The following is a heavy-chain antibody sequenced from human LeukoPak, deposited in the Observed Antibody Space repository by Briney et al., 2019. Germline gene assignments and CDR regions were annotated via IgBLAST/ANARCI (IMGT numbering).Heavy chain of an antibody. J-gene: IGHJ4*02. V-gene: IGHV1-3*01. CDR3: ARGGFHGYSSGWYF. CDR2: INAGNGNT. D-gene: IGHD6-19*01. CDR1: GYTFTSYA. Sequence: GASVKVSCKASGYTFTSYAMHWVRQAPGQRLEWMGWINAGNGNTKYSQKFQGRVTITRDTSASTAYMELNSLRSEDTAVYYCARGGFHGYSSGWYFWGQGTLVTVSS.